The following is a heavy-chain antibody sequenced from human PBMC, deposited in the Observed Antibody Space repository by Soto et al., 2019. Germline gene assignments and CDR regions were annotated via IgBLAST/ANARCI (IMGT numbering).Heavy chain of an antibody. CDR1: GFTFSSYD. Sequence: GGSLRLSCAASGFTFSSYDMHWVRQATGKGLEWVSAIGTAGDTYYPGSVKGRFTISRENAKNSLYLQMNSLRAEDTAVYYCASLTIFGVVIIEELKKGWYFDYWGQGTMVTSPQ. J-gene: IGHJ4*02. CDR2: IGTAGDT. CDR3: ASLTIFGVVIIEELKKGWYFDY. V-gene: IGHV3-13*01. D-gene: IGHD3-3*01.